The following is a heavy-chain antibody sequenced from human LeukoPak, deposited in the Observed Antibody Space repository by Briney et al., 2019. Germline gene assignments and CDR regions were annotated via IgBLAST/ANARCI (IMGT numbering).Heavy chain of an antibody. V-gene: IGHV1-46*01. D-gene: IGHD3-10*01. CDR2: INPSGGST. CDR1: GYTFTSYY. Sequence: ASVKVSCKAPGYTFTSYYMHWVRQAPGQGLEWMGIINPSGGSTSYAQKFQGRVTMTRDTSTSTVYTELSSLRSEDTAVYYCASHYGSGSYYFDYWGQGTLVTVSS. J-gene: IGHJ4*02. CDR3: ASHYGSGSYYFDY.